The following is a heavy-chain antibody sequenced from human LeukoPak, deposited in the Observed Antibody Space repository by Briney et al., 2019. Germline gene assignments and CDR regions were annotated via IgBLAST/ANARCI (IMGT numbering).Heavy chain of an antibody. CDR1: GGYISSYY. V-gene: IGHV4-4*07. D-gene: IGHD2-15*01. CDR2: IYTSGST. J-gene: IGHJ4*02. CDR3: AREDPVKVALNYFFDY. Sequence: SETLSLTCSVSGGYISSYYWSWIRQPAGKGLEWIGRIYTSGSTNYNPSLKSRVTMSVDTSKNQFSLKLSSVTAADTAVYYCAREDPVKVALNYFFDYWGQGTLVTVSS.